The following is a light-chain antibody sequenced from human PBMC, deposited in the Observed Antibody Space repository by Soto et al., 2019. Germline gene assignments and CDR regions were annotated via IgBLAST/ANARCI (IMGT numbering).Light chain of an antibody. V-gene: IGKV1-9*01. CDR3: QQFTSYPLT. Sequence: DTHLTQSPSFLSASVGDRVTITCRASQGIASSLAWYQQKAGKAPKLLIYAASTLESGVPSRFSGSGPGTEFTLTISRLQPEDFAIYYCQQFTSYPLTFGGGTKVEIK. CDR2: AAS. CDR1: QGIASS. J-gene: IGKJ4*01.